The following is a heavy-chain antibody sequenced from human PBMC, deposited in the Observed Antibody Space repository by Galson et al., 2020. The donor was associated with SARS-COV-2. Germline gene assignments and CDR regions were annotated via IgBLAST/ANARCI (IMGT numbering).Heavy chain of an antibody. Sequence: ASVKVSCKASGYTFSGHYMHWVRLAPGQGLEWMGRINPNSGDTDVTQKFQGRVTMTTVTSLTTAYMELSRLTSDDTAVYYCTRGSNSSPFYHFDPWGQGTLVTVSS. J-gene: IGHJ5*02. V-gene: IGHV1-2*06. D-gene: IGHD3-10*01. CDR3: TRGSNSSPFYHFDP. CDR2: INPNSGDT. CDR1: GYTFSGHY.